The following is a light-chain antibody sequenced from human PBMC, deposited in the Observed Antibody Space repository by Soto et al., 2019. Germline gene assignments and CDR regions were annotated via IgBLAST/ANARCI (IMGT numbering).Light chain of an antibody. CDR3: SSHSSSSTLCV. CDR2: EVS. Sequence: QSVLTQPASVSGSPGQSITISCTGTSSDVGAYKYVSWYQQHPGKAPKVMIYEVSNRPSGVSNRFSGSKSGNTASLTISGLQAEDEADYFCSSHSSSSTLCVFGTGTKVTVL. CDR1: SSDVGAYKY. V-gene: IGLV2-14*01. J-gene: IGLJ1*01.